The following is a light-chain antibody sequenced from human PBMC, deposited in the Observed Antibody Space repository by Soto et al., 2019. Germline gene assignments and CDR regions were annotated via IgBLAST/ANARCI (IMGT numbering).Light chain of an antibody. CDR1: QSVTTN. Sequence: SPSTMCEAWRVKDTISGRASQSVTTNLAWYQQTPAQAPRLLIYDASTRATGIAARFRGSRSGTEFSLPISCLESEDFAILECELKNTWCSTFGQGTKVDIK. CDR3: ELKNTWCST. CDR2: DAS. J-gene: IGKJ1*01. V-gene: IGKV3-15*01.